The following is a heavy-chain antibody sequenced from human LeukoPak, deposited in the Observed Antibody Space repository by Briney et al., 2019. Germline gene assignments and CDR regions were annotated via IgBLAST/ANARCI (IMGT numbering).Heavy chain of an antibody. V-gene: IGHV1-46*01. CDR3: ARDRGIAARPFWDY. J-gene: IGHJ4*02. Sequence: GESLKISCKGSGYSFTSYYMHWVRQAPGQGLEWMGIINPSGGSTSYAQKFQGRVTMTRDMSTSTVYMGLSSLRSEDTAVYYCARDRGIAARPFWDYWGQGTLVTVSS. CDR2: INPSGGST. D-gene: IGHD6-6*01. CDR1: GYSFTSYY.